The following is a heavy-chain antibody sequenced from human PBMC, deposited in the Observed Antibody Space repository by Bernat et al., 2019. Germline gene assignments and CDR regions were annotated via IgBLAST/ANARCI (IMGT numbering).Heavy chain of an antibody. Sequence: EVQLVESGGGLVQPGGSLRLSCAASGFTVSSNYMSWVRQAPGKGLEWVSVIYSGGSTYDADSVKGRFTISRDNSKNTLYLQMNSLRAEDTAVYYCAIDPLGYCSGGSCYEGGFDYWGQGTLVTVSS. V-gene: IGHV3-66*01. CDR2: IYSGGST. J-gene: IGHJ4*02. CDR1: GFTVSSNY. CDR3: AIDPLGYCSGGSCYEGGFDY. D-gene: IGHD2-15*01.